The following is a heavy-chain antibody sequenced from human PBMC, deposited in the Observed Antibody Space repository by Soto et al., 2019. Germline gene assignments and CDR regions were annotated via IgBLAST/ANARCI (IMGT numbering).Heavy chain of an antibody. J-gene: IGHJ4*02. CDR2: ISYDGSNK. CDR1: RFTFSNYG. Sequence: PGGSMRVSCAAARFTFSNYGMHWVRQTPGKGLEWVAVISYDGSNKYYADSVKGRFTISRDNSKNTLYLQMNSLRAEDTAVYYCVKGGYHYFDYWGQGTLVTVSS. V-gene: IGHV3-30*18. CDR3: VKGGYHYFDY. D-gene: IGHD5-12*01.